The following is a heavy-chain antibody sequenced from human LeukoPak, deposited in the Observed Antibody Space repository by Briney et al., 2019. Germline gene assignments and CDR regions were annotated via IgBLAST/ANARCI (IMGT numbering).Heavy chain of an antibody. CDR1: GYTLTELS. Sequence: ASVKVSCKVSGYTLTELSMRWVRQAPGEGLGWMGGFDPEDGATIYAQKFQGRVTMTEDTSTDTVYMELSSLRSEDTAVYYCATGRATYYASSGDYFDYWGQGTLVTVSS. V-gene: IGHV1-24*01. J-gene: IGHJ4*02. D-gene: IGHD3-22*01. CDR2: FDPEDGAT. CDR3: ATGRATYYASSGDYFDY.